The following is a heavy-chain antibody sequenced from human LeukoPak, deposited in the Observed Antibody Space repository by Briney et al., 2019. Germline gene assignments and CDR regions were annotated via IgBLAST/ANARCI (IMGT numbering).Heavy chain of an antibody. CDR2: ISWNSGSI. J-gene: IGHJ6*02. CDR3: AKDREGYVSSGMDV. CDR1: GFIFYDYA. V-gene: IGHV3-9*01. Sequence: GRSLRLSCAASGFIFYDYAMHWVRHAPGKGLEWVSGISWNSGSIGHADSVKGRFTISRDNAKNSLYLQMNSLRAEDTALYYCAKDREGYVSSGMDVWGQGTTVTVSS. D-gene: IGHD3-10*02.